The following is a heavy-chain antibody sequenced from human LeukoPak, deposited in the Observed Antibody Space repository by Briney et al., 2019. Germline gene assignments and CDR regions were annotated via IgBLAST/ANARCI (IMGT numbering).Heavy chain of an antibody. CDR2: IYYSGST. CDR1: GGSISSYY. Sequence: SETLSLTCTVSGGSISSYYWSWIRQPPGKGLEWIGYIYYSGSTNYNPSLKSRVTISVDTSKNQFSLKLSSVTAADTAVYYCARHYYDSSPAFYYYYYMDVWAKGPRSPSP. CDR3: ARHYYDSSPAFYYYYYMDV. V-gene: IGHV4-59*01. D-gene: IGHD3-22*01. J-gene: IGHJ6*03.